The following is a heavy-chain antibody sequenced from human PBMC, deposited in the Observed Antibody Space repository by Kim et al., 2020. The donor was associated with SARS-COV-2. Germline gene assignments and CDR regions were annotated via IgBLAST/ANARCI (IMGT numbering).Heavy chain of an antibody. J-gene: IGHJ6*02. CDR1: GFTFSAYA. CDR3: AKAPSGGGLHGMDV. D-gene: IGHD3-16*01. CDR2: ISGDGGST. V-gene: IGHV3-43*02. Sequence: GGSLRLSCAASGFTFSAYAMHWVRQAPGKGLEWVSLISGDGGSTYYAAAVKGRFTISRDNSKNSLYLQMNSLRTEETALYYCAKAPSGGGLHGMDVWGQGATVTASS.